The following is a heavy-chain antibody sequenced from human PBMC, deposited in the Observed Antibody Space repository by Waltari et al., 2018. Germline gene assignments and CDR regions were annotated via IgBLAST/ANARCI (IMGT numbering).Heavy chain of an antibody. V-gene: IGHV4-34*01. CDR1: GGSFSGYY. Sequence: QVQLQQWGAGLLKPSETLSLTCAVYGGSFSGYYWSWIRPPPGKGLEWIGEINHSGSTNYNPSLKSRVTISVDTSKNQFSLKLSSVTAADTAVYYCARGPRRSTSSYYYYGMDVWGQGTTVTVSS. CDR3: ARGPRRSTSSYYYYGMDV. D-gene: IGHD2-2*01. J-gene: IGHJ6*02. CDR2: INHSGST.